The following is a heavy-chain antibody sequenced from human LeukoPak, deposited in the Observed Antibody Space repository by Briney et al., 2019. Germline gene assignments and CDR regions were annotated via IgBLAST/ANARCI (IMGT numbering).Heavy chain of an antibody. Sequence: GESLKISFKGSGXSFTSYCISWVRQMPGKGLEWMGRIDPSDSYTNYSPSFQGHVTISADKSISTAYLQWSSLKASDTAMYYCARSAMVRGVMDHWYFDLWGRGTLVTVSS. CDR1: GXSFTSYC. V-gene: IGHV5-10-1*01. CDR2: IDPSDSYT. D-gene: IGHD3-10*01. J-gene: IGHJ2*01. CDR3: ARSAMVRGVMDHWYFDL.